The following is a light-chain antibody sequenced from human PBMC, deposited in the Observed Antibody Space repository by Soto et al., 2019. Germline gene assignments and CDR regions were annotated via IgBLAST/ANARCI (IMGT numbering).Light chain of an antibody. CDR1: QSINNY. CDR3: QQRSNWIT. Sequence: ILFTPSPFTLSLSPGDRAALSCRASQSINNYLAWYQQKPGQAPRLLIYGASSRANGIPDRFSGSGSGTDFTLTISSLEPEDFAVYYCQQRSNWITFGQGTRLEIK. J-gene: IGKJ5*01. CDR2: GAS. V-gene: IGKV3-11*01.